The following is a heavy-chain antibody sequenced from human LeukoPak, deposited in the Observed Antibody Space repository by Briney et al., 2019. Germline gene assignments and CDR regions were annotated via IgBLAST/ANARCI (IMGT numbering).Heavy chain of an antibody. Sequence: SETLSLTCAVYGGSFSGYYWSWIRQPPGKGLEWIGQINHSGSTNYNPSLKSRVRISVDTSRNQFSLKLSSVNADDQSVYYCPRGLRVYYYYGRDVWGQGTTITVSS. V-gene: IGHV4-34*01. CDR3: PRGLRVYYYYGRDV. CDR2: INHSGST. D-gene: IGHD4/OR15-4a*01. J-gene: IGHJ6*02. CDR1: GGSFSGYY.